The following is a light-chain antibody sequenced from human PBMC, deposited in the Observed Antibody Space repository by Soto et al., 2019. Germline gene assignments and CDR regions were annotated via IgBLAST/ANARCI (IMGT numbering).Light chain of an antibody. CDR3: QQYNNCPPIT. CDR2: CAS. J-gene: IGKJ5*01. Sequence: DIVTTRSTAPQSASPGARATISCMDSHSVSSNWSWYQQKTGEAPRLLIYCASTRATGSPARFIGSGSWTEFTLTIISLLSEDFSVYYCQQYNNCPPITFGQGTRLEIK. CDR1: HSVSSN. V-gene: IGKV3-15*01.